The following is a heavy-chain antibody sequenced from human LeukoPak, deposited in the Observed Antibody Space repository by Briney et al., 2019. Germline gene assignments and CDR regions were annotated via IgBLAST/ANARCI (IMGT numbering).Heavy chain of an antibody. V-gene: IGHV1-8*01. D-gene: IGHD3-10*01. Sequence: ASVKVSCKASGYTFTSYDINWVRQATGQGLEWMGWMNPNSGNTGYAQKFQGRVTMTRNTSISTAYMELSSLRSEDTAAYYCARGYGSGSYYKRGNWFDPWGQGTLVTVSS. CDR2: MNPNSGNT. J-gene: IGHJ5*02. CDR3: ARGYGSGSYYKRGNWFDP. CDR1: GYTFTSYD.